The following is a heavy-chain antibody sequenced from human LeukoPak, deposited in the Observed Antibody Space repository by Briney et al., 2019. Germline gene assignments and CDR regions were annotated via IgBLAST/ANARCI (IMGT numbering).Heavy chain of an antibody. D-gene: IGHD3-22*01. V-gene: IGHV3-33*08. CDR2: IWYDGSNK. J-gene: IGHJ4*02. CDR3: ARDRSGYPFDY. CDR1: GFTFSSYA. Sequence: PGGSLRLSCAASGFTFSSYAMHWVRQAPGKGLEWVAVIWYDGSNKYYADSVKGRFTISRDNSKNTLYLQMNSLRAEDTAVYYCARDRSGYPFDYWGQGTLVTVSS.